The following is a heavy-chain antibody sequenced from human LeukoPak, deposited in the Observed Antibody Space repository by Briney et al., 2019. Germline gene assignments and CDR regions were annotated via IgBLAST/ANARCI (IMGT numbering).Heavy chain of an antibody. CDR3: ARGVNSSPGNWFDP. J-gene: IGHJ5*02. V-gene: IGHV1-8*01. CDR2: MNPNSGNT. Sequence: ASVTVSCKASGGTFTSYDINWVRQAPGQGLEWLGWMNPNSGNTGYAQKFQGRVTMTRDTSISTAYMELGSVRSEDTAIYYCARGVNSSPGNWFDPWGQGTLVTVSS. CDR1: GGTFTSYD. D-gene: IGHD3-10*01.